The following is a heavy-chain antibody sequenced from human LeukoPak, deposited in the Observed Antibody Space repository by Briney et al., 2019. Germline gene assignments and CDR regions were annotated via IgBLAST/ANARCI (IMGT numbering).Heavy chain of an antibody. Sequence: GGSLRLSCVDSGFTFSTYWMHWVRQAPGKGLVWVSRINSDGSSTTYADSVKGRFTISRDNAKNTLYLQMNSLRAEDTAVYYCARALYASGNYYYPGDYWGQGTLVTVSS. CDR3: ARALYASGNYYYPGDY. CDR2: INSDGSST. D-gene: IGHD3-10*01. V-gene: IGHV3-74*03. CDR1: GFTFSTYW. J-gene: IGHJ4*02.